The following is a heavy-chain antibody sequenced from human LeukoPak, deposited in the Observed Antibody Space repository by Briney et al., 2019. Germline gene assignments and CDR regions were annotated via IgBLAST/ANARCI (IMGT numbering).Heavy chain of an antibody. Sequence: GGSLRLSCAASEFIFSSYGMSWVRQAPGKGLEWVSAITASGGGTYYADSVKGRFTISRDNSRNTLYLQMNSLRAEDTAIYYCAKEVTPGALLYGPFDYWGQGTLVTVSS. CDR2: ITASGGGT. CDR1: EFIFSSYG. V-gene: IGHV3-23*01. J-gene: IGHJ4*02. D-gene: IGHD4-23*01. CDR3: AKEVTPGALLYGPFDY.